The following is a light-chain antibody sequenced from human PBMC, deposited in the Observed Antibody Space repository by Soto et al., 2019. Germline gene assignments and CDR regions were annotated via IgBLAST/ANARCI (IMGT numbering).Light chain of an antibody. J-gene: IGLJ1*01. CDR1: SSNIGAGYD. CDR3: QSYDNSLSGSGV. CDR2: ANS. Sequence: QSVLTQPPSVSGAPGQRVTISCTGSSSNIGAGYDVHWYQQLPGTAPKFLIYANSNRPSGVPDRFSGSKSGTSASLAITGLQAEDEADYYCQSYDNSLSGSGVFGTGTKLTVL. V-gene: IGLV1-40*01.